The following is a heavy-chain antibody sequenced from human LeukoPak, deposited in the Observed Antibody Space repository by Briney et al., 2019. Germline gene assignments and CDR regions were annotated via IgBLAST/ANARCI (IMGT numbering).Heavy chain of an antibody. Sequence: SETLSLTCAVYGGSFSGDYWSLIRQPPGKGLEWIGEINHSGSTNYNPSLKSRVTISVDTSKNQFSLMLSSVTAADTAVYYCARGSEDNWNDLLWAFDIWGQGTMVTVSS. CDR1: GGSFSGDY. V-gene: IGHV4-34*01. CDR2: INHSGST. CDR3: ARGSEDNWNDLLWAFDI. D-gene: IGHD1-20*01. J-gene: IGHJ3*02.